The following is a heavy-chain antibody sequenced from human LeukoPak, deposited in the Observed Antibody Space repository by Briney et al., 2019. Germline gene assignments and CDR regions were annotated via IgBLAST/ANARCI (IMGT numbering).Heavy chain of an antibody. CDR3: AKPIPPLQWLVHGGYY. J-gene: IGHJ4*02. Sequence: GGSLRLSCAASGFTFSSYGMHWVRQAPGKGLEWVAFIRYDGSNKYYADSVKGRFTISRDNSKNTLYLQMNSLRAEDTAVYYCAKPIPPLQWLVHGGYYWGQGTLVTVSS. CDR1: GFTFSSYG. CDR2: IRYDGSNK. D-gene: IGHD6-19*01. V-gene: IGHV3-30*02.